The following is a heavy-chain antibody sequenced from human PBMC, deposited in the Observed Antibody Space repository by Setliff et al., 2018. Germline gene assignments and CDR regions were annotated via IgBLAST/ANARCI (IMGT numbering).Heavy chain of an antibody. CDR2: ISAYNDNT. D-gene: IGHD3-22*01. V-gene: IGHV1-18*01. CDR3: ARASPHHPYDSSGYYYGDY. Sequence: GASVKVSCKTSGYTSTSYAISWVRQAPGQGLEWMGWISAYNDNTNYAQKFQGRVTMTTDTSTSTAYMELTSLRSDDTAVYYCARASPHHPYDSSGYYYGDYWGQGTLVTVSS. CDR1: GYTSTSYA. J-gene: IGHJ4*02.